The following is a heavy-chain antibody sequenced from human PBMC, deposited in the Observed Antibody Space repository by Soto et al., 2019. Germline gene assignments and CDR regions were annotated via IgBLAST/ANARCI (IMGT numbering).Heavy chain of an antibody. CDR3: ATLSPNYDFWSTYFIRHWFDP. D-gene: IGHD3-3*01. CDR1: GYTLTELS. Sequence: ASVKVSCKASGYTLTELSMHWVRQAPGKGLEWMGGFDPEDGETIYAQKFQGRVTMTEDTSTDTAYMELHSLRSEDTAVYYCATLSPNYDFWSTYFIRHWFDPWGQGTLVTVSS. CDR2: FDPEDGET. J-gene: IGHJ5*02. V-gene: IGHV1-24*01.